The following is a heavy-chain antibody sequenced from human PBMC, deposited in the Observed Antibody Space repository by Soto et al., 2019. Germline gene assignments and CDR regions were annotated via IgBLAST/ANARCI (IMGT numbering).Heavy chain of an antibody. CDR3: AKDISSYSGGYTYYFDY. CDR2: ISNDGSKK. D-gene: IGHD1-26*01. J-gene: IGHJ4*02. V-gene: IGHV3-30*18. CDR1: GFTFSQFA. Sequence: QVQLVEFGGGAVQPGRSLRLSCAASGFTFSQFAMHWVRQAPGKGLEWVAVISNDGSKKYYADSVTGRFTISRENSNNTLSLQMNSLRLEDTAVYYCAKDISSYSGGYTYYFDYWGQGTLVTVSS.